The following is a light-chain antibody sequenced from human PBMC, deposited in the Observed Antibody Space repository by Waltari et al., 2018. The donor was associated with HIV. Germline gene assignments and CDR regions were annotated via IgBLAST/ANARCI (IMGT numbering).Light chain of an antibody. CDR2: EVI. V-gene: IGLV2-11*02. CDR3: CSYAGTYTYVL. CDR1: SSDMGVYDS. Sequence: QSALTQPRSVSASPGQSVTISCTGTSSDMGVYDSVSWYLQHPGKVPKLIIYEVIKRPSGVPDRFSGSKSGNTASLTISGLQTEDEADYFCCSYAGTYTYVLFGGGTKLTVL. J-gene: IGLJ3*02.